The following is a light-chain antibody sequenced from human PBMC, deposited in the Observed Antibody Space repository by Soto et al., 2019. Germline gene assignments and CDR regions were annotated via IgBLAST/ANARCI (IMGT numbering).Light chain of an antibody. Sequence: EIVLTQSPGTLSLSPGERATLSCRASQSVSNYLAWYQQKPGQAPRLLIYVASSRATGIPDSFSGSGSGTDFTLTISRLEPADFAVYYCQQYGGSPQTFGQGTKVEIK. V-gene: IGKV3-20*01. CDR3: QQYGGSPQT. J-gene: IGKJ1*01. CDR2: VAS. CDR1: QSVSNY.